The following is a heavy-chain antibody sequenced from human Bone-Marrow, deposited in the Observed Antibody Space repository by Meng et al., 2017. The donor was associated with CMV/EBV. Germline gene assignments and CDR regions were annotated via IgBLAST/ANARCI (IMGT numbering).Heavy chain of an antibody. CDR3: ARDNCGRFDS. CDR2: MKQKEGSED. J-gene: IGHJ5*01. CDR1: GIRLRSYW. D-gene: IGHD7-27*01. Sequence: GESLKIYCAASGIRLRSYWMNWVRQAPGKGLEWVAMMKQKEGSEDDYLASVRGRCTISRDNARNSLFLQLINVRPEDTGVYDGARDNCGRFDSWGQGTVVTVSS. V-gene: IGHV3-7*03.